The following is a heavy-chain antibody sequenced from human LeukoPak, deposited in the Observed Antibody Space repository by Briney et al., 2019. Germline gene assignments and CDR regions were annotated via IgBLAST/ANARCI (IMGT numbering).Heavy chain of an antibody. D-gene: IGHD6-6*01. Sequence: PGGSPRLSCAASGFTFDDYAMHWVRQAPGKGLEWVSGISWNSGSIGYADSVKGRFTISRDNAKNSLYLQMNSLRAEDTALYYCAKDFGIAARPVFDYWGQGTLVTVSS. CDR3: AKDFGIAARPVFDY. CDR2: ISWNSGSI. CDR1: GFTFDDYA. V-gene: IGHV3-9*01. J-gene: IGHJ4*02.